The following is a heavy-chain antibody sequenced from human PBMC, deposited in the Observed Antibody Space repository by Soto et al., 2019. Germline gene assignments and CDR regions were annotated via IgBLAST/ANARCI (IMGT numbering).Heavy chain of an antibody. J-gene: IGHJ4*02. CDR2: IYYSGST. V-gene: IGHV4-31*03. Sequence: SQTLSLTCTVSAGSISSGGYYWRWIRQHPGKGLEWIGYIYYSGSTYYNPSLKSRVTISVDTSKNQFSLKLSSVTAADTAVYYCARYMGPSSGYYLHWGQGTRVTVSS. CDR3: ARYMGPSSGYYLH. CDR1: AGSISSGGYY. D-gene: IGHD3-22*01.